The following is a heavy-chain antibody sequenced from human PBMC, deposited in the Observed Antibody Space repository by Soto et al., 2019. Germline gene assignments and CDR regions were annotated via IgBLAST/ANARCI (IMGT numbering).Heavy chain of an antibody. CDR2: ISGSGGST. CDR3: AKALRLTMVRGVPGNYYYYYGMDV. V-gene: IGHV3-23*01. Sequence: EVQLLESGGGLVQPGGSLRLSCAASGFTFISYAMSWVRQAPGKGLEWVSAISGSGGSTYYADSVKGRFTISRDNSKNTLYLQMHSLRAEDTAVYYCAKALRLTMVRGVPGNYYYYYGMDVWGQGTTVTVSS. J-gene: IGHJ6*02. D-gene: IGHD3-10*01. CDR1: GFTFISYA.